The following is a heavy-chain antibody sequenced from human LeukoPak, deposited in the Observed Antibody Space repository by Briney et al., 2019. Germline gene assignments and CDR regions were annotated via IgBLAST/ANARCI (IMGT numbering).Heavy chain of an antibody. J-gene: IGHJ4*02. Sequence: GGSLRLSCAASGFTFSSYSMNWVRQTPGKGLEWVSSISGSGTYIYYADSVKGRFTTSRDNAKNSLYLQMNSLRAEDTAVYYCAREEGYDYPYYFDYWGQGTLVTVSS. D-gene: IGHD4-11*01. CDR1: GFTFSSYS. V-gene: IGHV3-21*01. CDR2: ISGSGTYI. CDR3: AREEGYDYPYYFDY.